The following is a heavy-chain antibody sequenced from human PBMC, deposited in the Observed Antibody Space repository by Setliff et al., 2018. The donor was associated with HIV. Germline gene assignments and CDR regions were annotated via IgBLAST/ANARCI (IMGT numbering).Heavy chain of an antibody. J-gene: IGHJ4*02. Sequence: ASVKVSCKASGDTFTDYHFHWVRQAPGQGLEWMGIINPSGDFTDYAQKFHDRVIMTRDTSTCTIFMELSSLTSEDTAIYYCARDRYYRNYFESWGQGTPVTVSS. CDR2: INPSGDFT. CDR1: GDTFTDYH. V-gene: IGHV1-46*01. CDR3: ARDRYYRNYFES. D-gene: IGHD3-22*01.